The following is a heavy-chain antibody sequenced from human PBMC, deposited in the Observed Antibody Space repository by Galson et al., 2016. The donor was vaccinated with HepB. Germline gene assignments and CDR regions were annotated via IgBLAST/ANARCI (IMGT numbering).Heavy chain of an antibody. CDR3: ARAEGVATVTNYYFFGLDV. V-gene: IGHV4-59*13. CDR2: SYYSGSS. J-gene: IGHJ6*04. CDR1: GGYISSYF. Sequence: SETLSLTCTVSGGYISSYFWTWIRQPPGKGLEWIGYSYYSGSSNYSPSLRSRLTISLDTSKNQVSLKLASVTAADTAVYYCARAEGVATVTNYYFFGLDVWGKGTTVTVSS. D-gene: IGHD5-12*01.